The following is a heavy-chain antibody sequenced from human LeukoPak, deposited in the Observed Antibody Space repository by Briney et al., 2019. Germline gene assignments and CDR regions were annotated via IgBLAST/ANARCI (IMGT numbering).Heavy chain of an antibody. CDR2: INHSRST. Sequence: PSETLSLTCAVYGGSFSGYYWSWIRQPPGRGLEWMGEINHSRSTNYNPSLNSRVTIQVDRSKDQFSLKLSSVTPADTAVYYCARRLGYCSSTSCYTRYQYYFDMDGWGKRTTVTAS. V-gene: IGHV4-34*01. CDR1: GGSFSGYY. D-gene: IGHD2-2*02. J-gene: IGHJ6*03. CDR3: ARRLGYCSSTSCYTRYQYYFDMDG.